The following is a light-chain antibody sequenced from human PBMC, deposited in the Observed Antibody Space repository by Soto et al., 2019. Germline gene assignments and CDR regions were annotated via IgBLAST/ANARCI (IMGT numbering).Light chain of an antibody. Sequence: QSALTQPASVSGSPGQSITISCTGTSSDVGGYNYVSWYQQHPGKAPKLMIYDVSNRPSGVSNRFSGSKSGNTASLTISGHQAEDEDDYYCGSYTSSSTPLFGGGTKLTVL. CDR2: DVS. V-gene: IGLV2-14*01. J-gene: IGLJ2*01. CDR3: GSYTSSSTPL. CDR1: SSDVGGYNY.